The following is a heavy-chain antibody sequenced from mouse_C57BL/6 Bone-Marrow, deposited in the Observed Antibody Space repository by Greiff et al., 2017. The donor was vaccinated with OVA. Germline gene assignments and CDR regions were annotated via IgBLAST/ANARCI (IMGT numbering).Heavy chain of an antibody. CDR3: TRDPITTVVMDD. J-gene: IGHJ4*01. CDR1: GFTFSSYA. V-gene: IGHV5-9-1*02. Sequence: EVQLVESGEGLVKPGGSLKLSCAASGFTFSSYAMSWVRQTPEKRLEWVAYISSGGDYIYYADTVKGRFTISRDNARNTLYLQMSSLKSEDTAMYYCTRDPITTVVMDDWGQGTSVTVSS. CDR2: ISSGGDYI. D-gene: IGHD1-1*01.